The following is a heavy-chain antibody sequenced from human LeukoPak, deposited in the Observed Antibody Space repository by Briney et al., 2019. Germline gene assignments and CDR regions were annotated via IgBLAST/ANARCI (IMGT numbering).Heavy chain of an antibody. V-gene: IGHV1-69*05. D-gene: IGHD6-13*01. CDR1: GGTFSSYA. CDR3: ASGEYSSSCNY. J-gene: IGHJ4*02. CDR2: IIPIFGTA. Sequence: SVKVSCKASGGTFSSYAVSWVRQAPGQGLEWMGRIIPIFGTANYAQKFQGRVTITTDESTSTAYMELSSLRSEDTAVYYCASGEYSSSCNYWGQGTLVTVSS.